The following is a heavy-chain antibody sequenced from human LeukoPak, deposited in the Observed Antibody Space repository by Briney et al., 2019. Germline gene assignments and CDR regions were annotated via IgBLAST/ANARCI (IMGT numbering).Heavy chain of an antibody. J-gene: IGHJ5*02. CDR3: VKGGGYTTGWFND. CDR1: GFTFSTYA. D-gene: IGHD2-15*01. Sequence: GGSLRLSCEASGFTFSTYAMHWVRQAPGKGLEWVSTVSATNGNTYYADSVKGRFTISRDISENTLFLQMNSLTAGDTAVYYCVKGGGYTTGWFNDWGQGTLVTVSS. V-gene: IGHV3-23*01. CDR2: VSATNGNT.